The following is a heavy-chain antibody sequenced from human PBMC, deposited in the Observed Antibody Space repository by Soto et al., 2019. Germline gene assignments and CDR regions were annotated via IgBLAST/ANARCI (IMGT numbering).Heavy chain of an antibody. CDR3: ARGGGIAL. Sequence: EVQMVESGGGLVQPGGSLRLSCAASGFIFNNYWMHWVRQVPGKGLMWVSRIQSDGSSIDYADSVKGRFTISRDNAKNTVDLQMNSLRVEDTAVYYCARGGGIALWGQGTLVTVAS. V-gene: IGHV3-74*01. CDR2: IQSDGSSI. CDR1: GFIFNNYW. D-gene: IGHD2-21*01. J-gene: IGHJ4*02.